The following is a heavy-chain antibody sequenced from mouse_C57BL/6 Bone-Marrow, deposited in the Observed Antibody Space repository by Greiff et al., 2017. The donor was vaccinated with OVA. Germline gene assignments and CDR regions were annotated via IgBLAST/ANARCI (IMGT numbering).Heavy chain of an antibody. D-gene: IGHD1-1*01. CDR2: ISDGGSYT. V-gene: IGHV5-4*01. Sequence: EVQLVESGGGLVKPGGSLKLSCAASGFTFSSYAMSWVRQTPEKRLEWVATISDGGSYTYYPDNVKGRFTISRDNAKNNLYLQMSHLKSEDTAMYYCARAPITRAMDYWGQGTSVTVSS. J-gene: IGHJ4*01. CDR3: ARAPITRAMDY. CDR1: GFTFSSYA.